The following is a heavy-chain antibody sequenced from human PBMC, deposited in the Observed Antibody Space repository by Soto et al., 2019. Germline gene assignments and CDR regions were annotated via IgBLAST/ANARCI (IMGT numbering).Heavy chain of an antibody. CDR1: GGAFTNDI. V-gene: IGHV1-69*08. Sequence: QVQLVQSGAEVKKPGSSVKVSCKASGGAFTNDIITWVRQAPGQGLEWMGRIIPLLDITNYAQKFQGRVTITADKSTSTAYMELHSLISEDTAVYYCARDSPIGSTFSGYDAIDYWGQGTLVTVSS. CDR2: IIPLLDIT. J-gene: IGHJ4*02. CDR3: ARDSPIGSTFSGYDAIDY. D-gene: IGHD5-12*01.